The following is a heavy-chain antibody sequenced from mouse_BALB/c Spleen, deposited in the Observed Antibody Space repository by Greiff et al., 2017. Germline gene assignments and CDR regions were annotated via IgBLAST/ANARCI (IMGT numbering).Heavy chain of an antibody. CDR1: GFTFTDYY. D-gene: IGHD2-4*01. Sequence: EVQRVESGGGLVQPGGSLRLSCATSGFTFTDYYMSWVRQPPGKALEWLGFIRNKANGYTTEYSASVKGRFTISRDNSQSILYLQMNTLRAEDSATYYCARDKDYAWFAYWGQGTLVTVSA. V-gene: IGHV7-3*02. J-gene: IGHJ3*01. CDR2: IRNKANGYTT. CDR3: ARDKDYAWFAY.